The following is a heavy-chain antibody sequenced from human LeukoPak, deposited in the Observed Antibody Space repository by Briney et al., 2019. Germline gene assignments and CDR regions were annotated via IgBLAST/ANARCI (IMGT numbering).Heavy chain of an antibody. CDR3: ARELNYGFGPFDY. V-gene: IGHV1-18*01. Sequence: ASVKVSCKASGYTFPNYGISWVRQAPGQGLEWMGWISAYNGDTNHAQNFQGRVTMTTDTSTTTVYMELRSLRSDDTAVYYCARELNYGFGPFDYWGQGTLVTVSS. CDR1: GYTFPNYG. D-gene: IGHD4-17*01. J-gene: IGHJ4*02. CDR2: ISAYNGDT.